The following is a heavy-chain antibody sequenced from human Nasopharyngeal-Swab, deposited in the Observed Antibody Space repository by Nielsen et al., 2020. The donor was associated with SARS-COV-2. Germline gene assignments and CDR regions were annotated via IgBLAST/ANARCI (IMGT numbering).Heavy chain of an antibody. D-gene: IGHD6-6*01. CDR3: ARDREQLGYYYYGMDV. CDR2: IWYDGSNK. Sequence: RQAPGKGLERVAVIWYDGSNKYYADSVKGRFTISRDNSKNTLYLQMNSRRAEDTAVYYCARDREQLGYYYYGMDVWGQGTTVTVSS. J-gene: IGHJ6*02. V-gene: IGHV3-33*01.